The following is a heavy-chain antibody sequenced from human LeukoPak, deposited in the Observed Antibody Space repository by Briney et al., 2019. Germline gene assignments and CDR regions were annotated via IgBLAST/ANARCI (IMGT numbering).Heavy chain of an antibody. J-gene: IGHJ6*03. CDR2: ISESGGST. CDR1: GFTLSNYD. Sequence: GGSLRLSCAASGFTLSNYDMSWVRQAPGKGLEWVSDISESGGSTYYADSVKGRFTISRDNSKNTLYLQVNSLRAEDTAVYYCAKTQDGYNNFYYYYMDVWGKGTTVTISS. V-gene: IGHV3-23*01. D-gene: IGHD5-24*01. CDR3: AKTQDGYNNFYYYYMDV.